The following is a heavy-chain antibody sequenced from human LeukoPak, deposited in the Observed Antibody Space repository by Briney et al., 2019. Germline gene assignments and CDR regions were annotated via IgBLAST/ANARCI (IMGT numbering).Heavy chain of an antibody. CDR2: ISSSSSYI. D-gene: IGHD1-26*01. CDR1: GFTFSSYT. CDR3: ASDKIVGATKFDY. V-gene: IGHV3-21*04. J-gene: IGHJ4*02. Sequence: GGSLRLSCAASGFTFSSYTMNWVRQAPGKGLEWVSSISSSSSYIYYSDSLKGRFTISRDNAKNSLYLQMNSLRAEDTAVYYCASDKIVGATKFDYWGQGTLVTVSS.